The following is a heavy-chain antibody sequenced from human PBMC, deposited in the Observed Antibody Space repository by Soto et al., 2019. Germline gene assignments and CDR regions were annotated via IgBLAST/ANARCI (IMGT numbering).Heavy chain of an antibody. Sequence: QVQLQESGPGLVKPSQTLSLTCTVSGGSISSGDYYWSWIRQPPGKGLEWIGYIYYSGSTYYNPSLESRVTISVDTSKNQFSLKLSSVTAADTAVYYCAREVTTPEDYYGMDVWGQGTTVTVSS. CDR3: AREVTTPEDYYGMDV. CDR1: GGSISSGDYY. D-gene: IGHD4-4*01. V-gene: IGHV4-30-4*01. J-gene: IGHJ6*02. CDR2: IYYSGST.